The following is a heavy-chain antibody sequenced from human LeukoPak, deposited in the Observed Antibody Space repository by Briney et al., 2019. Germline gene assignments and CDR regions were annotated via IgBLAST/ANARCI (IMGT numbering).Heavy chain of an antibody. CDR2: IKSKTDGGTT. D-gene: IGHD1-26*01. V-gene: IGHV3-15*01. Sequence: GGSLRLSCAASGFTLSNAWMSWVRQAPGKGLEWVGRIKSKTDGGTTDYAAPVKGRFTISRDDSKNTLYLQMNSLKTEDTAVYYCTTEGGSYWTFDYWGQGTLVTVSS. CDR3: TTEGGSYWTFDY. J-gene: IGHJ4*02. CDR1: GFTLSNAW.